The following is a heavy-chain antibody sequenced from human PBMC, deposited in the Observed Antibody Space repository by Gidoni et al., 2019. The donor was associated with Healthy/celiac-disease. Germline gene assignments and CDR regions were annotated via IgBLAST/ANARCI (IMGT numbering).Heavy chain of an antibody. CDR3: TRAGYCSSTSCYPYDAFDI. J-gene: IGHJ3*02. D-gene: IGHD2-2*03. CDR2: IRSKAYGGTT. CDR1: GFTFGAYA. V-gene: IGHV3-49*04. Sequence: EVQLVESGGGLVQPGRSLRLSCTASGFTFGAYAMSWVRQAPGKGLEWVGFIRSKAYGGTTEYAASVKGRFTISRDDSKSIAYLQMNSLKTEDTAVYYCTRAGYCSSTSCYPYDAFDIWGQGTMVTVSS.